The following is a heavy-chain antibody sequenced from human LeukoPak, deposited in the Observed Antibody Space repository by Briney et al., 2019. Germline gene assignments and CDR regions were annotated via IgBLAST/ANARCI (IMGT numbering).Heavy chain of an antibody. V-gene: IGHV1-69*01. D-gene: IGHD5-18*01. Sequence: IIPIFGTANYAQKFQGRVTITADESTSTAYMELSSLRSEDTAVYYCARDQGRGYSYGVLTDWGQGTLVTVSS. CDR3: ARDQGRGYSYGVLTD. CDR2: IIPIFGTA. J-gene: IGHJ4*02.